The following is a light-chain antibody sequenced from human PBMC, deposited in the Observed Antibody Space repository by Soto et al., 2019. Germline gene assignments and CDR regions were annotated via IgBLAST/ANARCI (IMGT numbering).Light chain of an antibody. CDR2: GAS. CDR3: QHYNSYSEA. Sequence: TVLTQSPGTLSLSPWERATLSCRASQSVSSTYLAWFQHKPGQAPRLLIYGASSRATGIPDRFSGSGSGTEFTLTISSLQPDDFATYYCQHYNSYSEAFGQGTKVDIK. CDR1: QSVSSTY. J-gene: IGKJ1*01. V-gene: IGKV3-20*01.